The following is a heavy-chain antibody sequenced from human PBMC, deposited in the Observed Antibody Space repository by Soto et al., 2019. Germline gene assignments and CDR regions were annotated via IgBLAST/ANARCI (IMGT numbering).Heavy chain of an antibody. D-gene: IGHD6-19*01. CDR1: GDSVSSTSAA. CDR2: TYYRPKWYS. Sequence: SQTLSLTCAISGDSVSSTSAAWSWIRQSPSRGLEWLGRTYYRPKWYSDYAVSVKSRITINPDTSKNQFSLQLNSVTPEDTAVYYCARGSYYSGWVWGHGTLVTVSS. CDR3: ARGSYYSGWV. J-gene: IGHJ4*01. V-gene: IGHV6-1*01.